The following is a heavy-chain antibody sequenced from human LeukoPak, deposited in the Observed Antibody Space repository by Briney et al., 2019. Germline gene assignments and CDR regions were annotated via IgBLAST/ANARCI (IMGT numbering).Heavy chain of an antibody. CDR1: GFTFSSYW. CDR2: ISSGSSAI. J-gene: IGHJ4*02. V-gene: IGHV3-21*01. CDR3: ARSRYDSSGYYGIIGN. D-gene: IGHD3-22*01. Sequence: SGGSLRLSCAASGFTFSSYWMSWVRQAPGKGLEWVSIISSGSSAIFSADALKGRFTISRDNAKKSLYLQMNSLRAEDTAVYYCARSRYDSSGYYGIIGNWGQGTLVTVSS.